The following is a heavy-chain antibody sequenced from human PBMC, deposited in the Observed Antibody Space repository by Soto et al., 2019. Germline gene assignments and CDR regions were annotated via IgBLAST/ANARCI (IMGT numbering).Heavy chain of an antibody. CDR3: AGESFSASPNFFDY. Sequence: GSLRLSCAASGFAFSNYEVNWVRQAPGKGLEWVSYISLSGSTIYYADSVKGRFTISRDDAKNSLYLQMDSLRADDTAVYYCAGESFSASPNFFDYWGQGTLVTVSS. J-gene: IGHJ4*02. CDR2: ISLSGSTI. CDR1: GFAFSNYE. D-gene: IGHD3-3*02. V-gene: IGHV3-48*03.